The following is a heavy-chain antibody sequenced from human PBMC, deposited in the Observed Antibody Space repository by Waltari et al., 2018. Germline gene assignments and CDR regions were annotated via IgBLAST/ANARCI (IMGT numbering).Heavy chain of an antibody. V-gene: IGHV1-69*05. Sequence: QVQLVQSGAEVKKPGSSVKVSCKASGGTFSSYAISWVRQAPGQGLEWMGGISPIFGTANYAQKFQGRVTITTDESTSTAYMELSSLRSEDTAVYYCARGGYCGGDCYSAFDIWGQGTMVTVSS. D-gene: IGHD2-21*01. J-gene: IGHJ3*02. CDR2: ISPIFGTA. CDR1: GGTFSSYA. CDR3: ARGGYCGGDCYSAFDI.